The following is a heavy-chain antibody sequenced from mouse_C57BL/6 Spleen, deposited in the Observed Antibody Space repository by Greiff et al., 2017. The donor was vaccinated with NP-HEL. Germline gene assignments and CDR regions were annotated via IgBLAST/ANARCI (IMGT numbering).Heavy chain of an antibody. CDR1: GFTFSNYW. Sequence: EVQLVESGGGLVQPGGSMKLSCVASGFTFSNYWMNWVRQSPEKGLEWVAQIRLKSDNYATHYAESVKGRFTISRDDSKSSVYLQMNNLRAEDTGIYYCTRITTVVATEGFDYWGQGTTLTVSS. CDR2: IRLKSDNYAT. J-gene: IGHJ2*01. V-gene: IGHV6-3*01. CDR3: TRITTVVATEGFDY. D-gene: IGHD1-1*01.